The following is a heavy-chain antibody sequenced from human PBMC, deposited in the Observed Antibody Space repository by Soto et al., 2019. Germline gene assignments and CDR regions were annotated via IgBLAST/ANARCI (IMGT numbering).Heavy chain of an antibody. D-gene: IGHD4-17*01. CDR3: ARDQYKGGHTVTTSGAFDI. CDR2: IIPIFGTA. CDR1: GGTFSSYA. Sequence: ASVKVSCKASGGTFSSYAISWVRQAPGQGLEWMGGIIPIFGTANYAQKFQGRVTITADKSTSTAYMELSSLRSEDTAVYYCARDQYKGGHTVTTSGAFDIWGQGKMVTVSS. J-gene: IGHJ3*02. V-gene: IGHV1-69*06.